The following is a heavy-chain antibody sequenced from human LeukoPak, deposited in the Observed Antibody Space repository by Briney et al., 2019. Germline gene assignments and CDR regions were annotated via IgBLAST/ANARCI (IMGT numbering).Heavy chain of an antibody. CDR3: ARDLPTVPSSGPPLYFYYGLDV. CDR2: IYARGGT. Sequence: PSETLSLTCTVSGGSISGYYWSWIRQPAGKGLQWIGRIYARGGTNYNPSLKSRVTMSVDTSKNQFSLKLKSVTAADTAVYYCARDLPTVPSSGPPLYFYYGLDVWGQGTTVTVSS. CDR1: GGSISGYY. D-gene: IGHD4-17*01. V-gene: IGHV4-4*07. J-gene: IGHJ6*02.